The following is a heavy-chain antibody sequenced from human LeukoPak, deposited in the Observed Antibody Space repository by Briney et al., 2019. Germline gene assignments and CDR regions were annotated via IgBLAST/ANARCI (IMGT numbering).Heavy chain of an antibody. CDR3: ARGTDAYKVGNH. Sequence: SETLSLTCTVFGGSISSSSYYWGWIRQPPGKGLEWIGSIYFSGSTFYNPSLKSRVSISEDTSKNHFSLKMTSVTAADTAVYYCARGTDAYKVGNHWGQGALVTVSS. V-gene: IGHV4-39*07. J-gene: IGHJ5*02. CDR1: GGSISSSSYY. CDR2: IYFSGST. D-gene: IGHD5-24*01.